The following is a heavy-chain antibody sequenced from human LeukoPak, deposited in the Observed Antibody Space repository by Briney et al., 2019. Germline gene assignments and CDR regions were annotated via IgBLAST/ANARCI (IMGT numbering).Heavy chain of an antibody. CDR3: AKDTTLRTAYLGFFDY. J-gene: IGHJ4*02. CDR1: GFTFTGFA. D-gene: IGHD1-26*01. Sequence: GGSVRLSCAASGFTFTGFAMSWVRQAPGKGLEWVSALTHQGTHRHYADSVKGRFTISRDVSKNTLYLEMNTLRVEDTAIYYCAKDTTLRTAYLGFFDYWGKGILVTVS. V-gene: IGHV3-23*01. CDR2: LTHQGTHR.